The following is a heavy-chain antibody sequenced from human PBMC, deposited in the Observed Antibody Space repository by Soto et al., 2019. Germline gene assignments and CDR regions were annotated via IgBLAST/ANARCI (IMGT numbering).Heavy chain of an antibody. CDR2: IYWDDDK. D-gene: IGHD6-19*01. V-gene: IGHV2-5*02. CDR1: GFSLSSTEVG. Sequence: QITLKESGPTLVRPTETLTLTCSFSGFSLSSTEVGVGWIRQPPGMALEWLALIYWDDDKRYSPSLRNRLTLTKDTSENEVVLTMTNMDPVDTATYYCAHRVRDRMQRSGWDGDVFDYCGQGTPVIVSS. J-gene: IGHJ4*02. CDR3: AHRVRDRMQRSGWDGDVFDY.